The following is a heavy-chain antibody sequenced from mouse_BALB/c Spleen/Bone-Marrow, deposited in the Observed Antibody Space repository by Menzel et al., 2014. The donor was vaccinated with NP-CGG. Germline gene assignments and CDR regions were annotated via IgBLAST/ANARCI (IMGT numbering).Heavy chain of an antibody. Sequence: EVQLQQSGPELVKPGSSMKISCKASGYSFTGYTMNWVKQSHGKNLEWIGLINPYNGGTSYNRKFKGKATLTVNKSSSTAYMELLSLTSEDSAVYYCARENYGSSYGFAYWGQGTQVTVSA. V-gene: IGHV1-26*01. CDR2: INPYNGGT. CDR3: ARENYGSSYGFAY. J-gene: IGHJ3*01. D-gene: IGHD1-1*01. CDR1: GYSFTGYT.